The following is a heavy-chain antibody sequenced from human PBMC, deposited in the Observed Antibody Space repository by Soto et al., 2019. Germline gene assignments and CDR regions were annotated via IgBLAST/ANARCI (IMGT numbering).Heavy chain of an antibody. CDR2: IIPIFGSP. CDR3: GEPVEIPYYHGMVV. D-gene: IGHD1-1*01. CDR1: GGTLRSHA. Sequence: QVQLVQSGAEVKKPGSSVRVSCKASGGTLRSHAINWVRQAPGQGLEWMGGIIPIFGSPYYAQKFQGRATITADEPSITAYVELSGLSSEDAAVYSCGEPVEIPYYHGMVVWGRGTPVPVSS. J-gene: IGHJ6*02. V-gene: IGHV1-69*01.